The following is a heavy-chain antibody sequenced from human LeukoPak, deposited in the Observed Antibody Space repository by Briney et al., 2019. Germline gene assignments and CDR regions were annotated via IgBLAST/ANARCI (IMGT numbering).Heavy chain of an antibody. CDR1: GYTFTSYD. V-gene: IGHV1-8*01. D-gene: IGHD3-22*01. J-gene: IGHJ4*02. Sequence: ASVKVSCKASGYTFTSYDINRVRQATGQGLEWMGWMNPNSGNTGYAQKFQGRVTMTRNTSISTAYMELSSLRSEDTAVYYCARGRYYDSSGYLKATWDYWGQGTLVTVSS. CDR3: ARGRYYDSSGYLKATWDY. CDR2: MNPNSGNT.